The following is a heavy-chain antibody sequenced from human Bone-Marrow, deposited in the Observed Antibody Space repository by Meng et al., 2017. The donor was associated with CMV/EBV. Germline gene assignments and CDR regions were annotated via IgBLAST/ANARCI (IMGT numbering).Heavy chain of an antibody. Sequence: ASVKVSCKASGYTFTDYYMHWVRQAPGQGLEWMGWINPNSGGTNCVQKFQGRVTMTRDTSVSTAYMELSRLRSDDTAVYYCARESSDHTDKADYWGQGTLVTVSS. CDR2: INPNSGGT. V-gene: IGHV1-2*02. CDR3: ARESSDHTDKADY. J-gene: IGHJ4*02. CDR1: GYTFTDYY. D-gene: IGHD3-22*01.